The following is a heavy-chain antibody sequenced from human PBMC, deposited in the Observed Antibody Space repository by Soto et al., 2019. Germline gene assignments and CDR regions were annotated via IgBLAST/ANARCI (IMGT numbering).Heavy chain of an antibody. V-gene: IGHV4-39*07. Sequence: PSETLSLTCTVSGGSISSGGYYWNWIRQPPGKGLEWIGEIDLSGYTNYNPSLKSRVTISVDTSKNQFSLRLTSVTAADTAVYYCARVRDWFDPWGQGTLVTVSS. CDR3: ARVRDWFDP. J-gene: IGHJ5*02. CDR2: IDLSGYT. D-gene: IGHD3-3*01. CDR1: GGSISSGGYY.